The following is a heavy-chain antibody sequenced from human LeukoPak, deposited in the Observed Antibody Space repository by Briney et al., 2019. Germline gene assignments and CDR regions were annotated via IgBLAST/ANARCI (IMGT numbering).Heavy chain of an antibody. J-gene: IGHJ6*03. CDR1: GGSISSYY. D-gene: IGHD2-15*01. CDR3: ARISRGVAPRAYYYYYMDV. V-gene: IGHV4-4*09. CDR2: IYTSGST. Sequence: SETLSLTCTVSGGSISSYYWSWIRQPPGKGLEWIGYIYTSGSTNYNPSLKSRVTISVDTSKNQFSLKLSSVTAADTAVYYCARISRGVAPRAYYYYYMDVWGKGTTVTVSS.